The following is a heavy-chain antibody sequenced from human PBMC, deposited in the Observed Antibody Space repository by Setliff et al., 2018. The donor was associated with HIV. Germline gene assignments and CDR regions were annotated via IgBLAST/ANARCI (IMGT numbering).Heavy chain of an antibody. J-gene: IGHJ5*01. V-gene: IGHV4-34*12. Sequence: SETLSLTCAVYGGSLRDHDWSWIRQTPRKGLEWIGEIIHSGRTNYNPSLKSRVIVSRDTSKNQFSLRLTSTTVADTAVYYCARGFEGHCSGDSCHWFDSWGQGTQVTVSS. CDR1: GGSLRDHD. CDR2: IIHSGRT. CDR3: ARGFEGHCSGDSCHWFDS. D-gene: IGHD2-15*01.